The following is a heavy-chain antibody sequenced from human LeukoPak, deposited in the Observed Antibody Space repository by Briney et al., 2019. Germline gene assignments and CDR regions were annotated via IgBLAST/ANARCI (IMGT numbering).Heavy chain of an antibody. CDR1: GFTFSSYS. V-gene: IGHV3-21*01. CDR2: ISSSSNYI. J-gene: IGHJ1*01. D-gene: IGHD3-3*01. CDR3: AKGKPRYYDFWSGEYFQH. Sequence: GGSLRLSCVASGFTFSSYSMNWVRQAPGKGLEWVSSISSSSNYIYYADSVKGRFTISRDNSKNTLYLQMNSLRAEDTAVYYCAKGKPRYYDFWSGEYFQHWGQGTLVTVSS.